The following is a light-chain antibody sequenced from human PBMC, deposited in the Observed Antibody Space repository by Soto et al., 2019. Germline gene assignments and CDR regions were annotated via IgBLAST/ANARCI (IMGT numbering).Light chain of an antibody. Sequence: DIQRTQSSSTLSSYVGDRVTITCRASQSIVRWLAWYQQKPGKAPKLLIYDASSLKSGVPSRFSGSGSGTEFTLTISSLQPDDFATYYCQQYNSYSRTFGQGTKVDIK. CDR1: QSIVRW. CDR3: QQYNSYSRT. J-gene: IGKJ1*01. V-gene: IGKV1-5*01. CDR2: DAS.